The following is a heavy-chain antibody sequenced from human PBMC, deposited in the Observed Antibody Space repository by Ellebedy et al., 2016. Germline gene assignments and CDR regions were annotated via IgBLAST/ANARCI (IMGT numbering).Heavy chain of an antibody. CDR3: RQGHYFDQ. V-gene: IGHV3-23*01. CDR1: GFSFSNYF. CDR2: ISGAGYTT. Sequence: GESLKISCATSGFSFSNYFMPWIRRAPGKGLEWVATISGAGYTTFFADSVKGRFTISRDNSKNTLYLQMNNLRVDDTALYYCRQGHYFDQWGQGALVTVSS. J-gene: IGHJ4*02.